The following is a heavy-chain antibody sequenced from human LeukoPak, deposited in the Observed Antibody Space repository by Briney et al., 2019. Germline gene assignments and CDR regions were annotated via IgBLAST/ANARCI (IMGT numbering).Heavy chain of an antibody. CDR1: GGSISSSSYY. J-gene: IGHJ6*02. D-gene: IGHD2-2*01. V-gene: IGHV4-39*01. CDR2: IYYSGST. Sequence: SETLSLTCTVSGGSISSSSYYWGWIRQPPGKGLEWIGSIYYSGSTYYNPSLKSRVTISVDTSKNQFSLKLSSVTAADTAVYYCARHWWYQLLMSHGMDVWGQGTTVTVSS. CDR3: ARHWWYQLLMSHGMDV.